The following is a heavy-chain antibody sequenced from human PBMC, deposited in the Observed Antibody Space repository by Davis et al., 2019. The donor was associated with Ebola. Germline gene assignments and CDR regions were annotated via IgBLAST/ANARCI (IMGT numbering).Heavy chain of an antibody. CDR3: AKDLDERSGYDSVYFDY. CDR1: GFTFSSYS. J-gene: IGHJ4*02. Sequence: PGGSLRLSCAASGFTFSSYSMNWVRQAPGKGLEWVSSISSSSSYIYYADSVKGRFTISRDNSKNTMYLQMNSLRAEDTAVYYCAKDLDERSGYDSVYFDYWGQGTLVTVSS. CDR2: ISSSSSYI. D-gene: IGHD5-12*01. V-gene: IGHV3-21*04.